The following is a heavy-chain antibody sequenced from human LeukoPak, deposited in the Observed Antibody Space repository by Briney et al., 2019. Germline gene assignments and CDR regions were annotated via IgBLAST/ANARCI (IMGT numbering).Heavy chain of an antibody. CDR1: GGSISSNNW. Sequence: SGTLSLTCAVSGGSISSNNWWSWVRQPPGKGLEWIGEIYHSGGTNYNASLKSRVTISVDKSKNQFSLRLTSVTAADTAVYYCVRDVGAAPDYYFDYWGQGTLVTVSS. CDR2: IYHSGGT. J-gene: IGHJ4*02. V-gene: IGHV4-4*02. CDR3: VRDVGAAPDYYFDY. D-gene: IGHD1-26*01.